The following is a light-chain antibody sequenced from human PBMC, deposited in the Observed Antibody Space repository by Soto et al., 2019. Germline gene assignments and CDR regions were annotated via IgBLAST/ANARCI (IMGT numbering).Light chain of an antibody. Sequence: QSVLTQPASVSGSPGQSITISCTGTSSDVGGYNYVSWYQQHPGKAPKLMIYEVSNRPSGVSNRFSGSKSGNTASLTISGLQSEDDSDYYCSSYTSSSTLVVFVGGTKLTVL. V-gene: IGLV2-14*01. CDR3: SSYTSSSTLVV. CDR1: SSDVGGYNY. CDR2: EVS. J-gene: IGLJ2*01.